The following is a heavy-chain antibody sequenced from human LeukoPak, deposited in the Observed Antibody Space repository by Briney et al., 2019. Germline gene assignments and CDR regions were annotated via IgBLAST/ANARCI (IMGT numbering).Heavy chain of an antibody. CDR3: ARVGHSYHFYYYMDV. Sequence: ASVKVSCKASGYTFTNCEISWVRQAPGQGLEWMGWINTYNGKTNYAQKVQGRVTVTTDTSTSTAYMELRSLISDDTAVYFCARVGHSYHFYYYMDVWGKGTTVSVSS. CDR2: INTYNGKT. CDR1: GYTFTNCE. J-gene: IGHJ6*03. V-gene: IGHV1-18*01.